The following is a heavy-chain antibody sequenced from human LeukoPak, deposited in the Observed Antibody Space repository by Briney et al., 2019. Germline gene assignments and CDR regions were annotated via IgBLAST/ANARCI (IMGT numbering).Heavy chain of an antibody. Sequence: PSETLSLTCNVSGDSITDYYWSWIRQPPGKGLEWIGFIYYSGNTNYNPSLASRVTLSLDTSKTQLSLRLTSVTAADTAVYYCAREEGIAAAGALEYWGQGILVTVSS. CDR3: AREEGIAAAGALEY. D-gene: IGHD6-13*01. J-gene: IGHJ4*02. V-gene: IGHV4-59*01. CDR2: IYYSGNT. CDR1: GDSITDYY.